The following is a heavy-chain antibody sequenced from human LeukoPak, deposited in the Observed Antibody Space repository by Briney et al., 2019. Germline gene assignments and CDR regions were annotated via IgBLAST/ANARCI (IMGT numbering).Heavy chain of an antibody. J-gene: IGHJ5*02. V-gene: IGHV6-1*01. D-gene: IGHD2-2*01. CDR3: ARRLTQYDCFDP. CDR1: GGSISSYY. CDR2: TYYRSTWYN. Sequence: SETLSLTCTVSGGSISSYYWNWIRQSPSRGLEWLGRTYYRSTWYNDYAVSVRGRITVNPDTSKNQFFLHLNSVTPEDTAVYYCARRLTQYDCFDPWGQGILVTVSS.